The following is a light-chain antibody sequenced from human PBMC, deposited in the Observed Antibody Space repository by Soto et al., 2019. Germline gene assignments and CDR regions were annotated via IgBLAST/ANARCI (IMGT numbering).Light chain of an antibody. CDR1: QSVSSSY. CDR3: QQYGSSPPGT. Sequence: EIVLTQSPGTLSLSPGERATLSCRASQSVSSSYLAWYQQKPGQAPRLLIFGASSRGTGITHRFSGSGSGTYFTLTIGKLEPKEFAVYYFQQYGSSPPGTFGPGAKMEIK. V-gene: IGKV3-20*01. CDR2: GAS. J-gene: IGKJ1*01.